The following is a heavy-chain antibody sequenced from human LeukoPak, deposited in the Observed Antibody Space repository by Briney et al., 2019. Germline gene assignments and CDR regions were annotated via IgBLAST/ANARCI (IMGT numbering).Heavy chain of an antibody. D-gene: IGHD4-23*01. CDR1: GFTFSSYG. V-gene: IGHV3-33*01. J-gene: IGHJ4*02. Sequence: PGRSLRLSCEASGFTFSSYGMLWVRQAPGKGLEWVAVIWYDGSNKYYADSVKGRFTISRDNSKNTLYLQMNTLRAEDTAVYYCARDRDYGGSSVGDYWGQGTLVIVSS. CDR3: ARDRDYGGSSVGDY. CDR2: IWYDGSNK.